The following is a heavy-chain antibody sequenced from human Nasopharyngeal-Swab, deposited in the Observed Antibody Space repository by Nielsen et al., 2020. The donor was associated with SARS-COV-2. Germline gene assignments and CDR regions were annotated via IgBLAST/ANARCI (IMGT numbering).Heavy chain of an antibody. CDR3: ASARPVFDY. J-gene: IGHJ4*02. V-gene: IGHV3-30-3*01. Sequence: GGPLRLSCAASGFTFSSYAMHWVRQAPGKGLEWVAVISYDGSNKYYADSVKGRFTISRDNSKNTLYLQMNSLRAEDTAVYYCASARPVFDYWGQGTLVTVSS. CDR1: GFTFSSYA. D-gene: IGHD6-6*01. CDR2: ISYDGSNK.